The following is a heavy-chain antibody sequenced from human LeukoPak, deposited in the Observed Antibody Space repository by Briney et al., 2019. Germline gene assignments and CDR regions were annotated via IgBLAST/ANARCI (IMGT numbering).Heavy chain of an antibody. Sequence: SETLSLTCTVSGDSVSSNNCYWGWIRQPPGKGLEWIGSIYYSGSTYYNPSLKSRVTISVDTSKNQFSLKLSSVTAADTAVYYCARDTGYYDSSPGDWFDPWGQGTLVTVSS. CDR1: GDSVSSNNCY. D-gene: IGHD3-22*01. V-gene: IGHV4-39*07. J-gene: IGHJ5*02. CDR2: IYYSGST. CDR3: ARDTGYYDSSPGDWFDP.